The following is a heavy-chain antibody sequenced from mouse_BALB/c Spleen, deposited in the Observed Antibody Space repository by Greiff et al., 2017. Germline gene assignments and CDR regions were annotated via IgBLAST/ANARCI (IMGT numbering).Heavy chain of an antibody. D-gene: IGHD4-1*01. CDR2: ISYSGST. CDR3: ARSNWYYAMDY. CDR1: GYSITSDYA. J-gene: IGHJ4*01. Sequence: VQLKQSGPGLVKPSQSLSLTCTVTGYSITSDYAWNWIRQFPGNKLEWMGYISYSGSTSYNPSLKSRISITRDTSKNQFFLQLNSVTTEDTATYYCARSNWYYAMDYWGQGTSVTVSS. V-gene: IGHV3-2*02.